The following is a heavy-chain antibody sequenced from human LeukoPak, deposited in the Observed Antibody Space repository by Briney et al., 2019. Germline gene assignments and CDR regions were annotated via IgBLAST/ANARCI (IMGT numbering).Heavy chain of an antibody. CDR3: ARSQCVYGSGTYFHFDY. CDR2: INPKNGGR. V-gene: IGHV1-2*02. D-gene: IGHD3-10*01. J-gene: IGHJ4*02. Sequence: ASVKVSCKASGYTFTCHYIHWVRQAPGQGLEWMGWINPKNGGRDYPQKFQGRVTMTRDTYGSTTYLEVSRQTADDAAVYFFARSQCVYGSGTYFHFDYWGQGTLVTVSS. CDR1: GYTFTCHY.